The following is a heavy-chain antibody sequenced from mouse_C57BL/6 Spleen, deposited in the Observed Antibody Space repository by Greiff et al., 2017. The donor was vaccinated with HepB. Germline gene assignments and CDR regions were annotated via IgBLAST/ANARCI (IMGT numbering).Heavy chain of an antibody. Sequence: QVQLKQSGPELVKPGASVKISCKASGYAFSSSWMNWVKQRPGKGLEWIGRIYPGDGDTNYNGKFKGKATLTADKSSSTAYMQLSSLTSEDSAVYFCAREKGLDYGAYAMDYWGQGTSVTVSS. CDR3: AREKGLDYGAYAMDY. J-gene: IGHJ4*01. CDR2: IYPGDGDT. V-gene: IGHV1-82*01. D-gene: IGHD2-4*01. CDR1: GYAFSSSW.